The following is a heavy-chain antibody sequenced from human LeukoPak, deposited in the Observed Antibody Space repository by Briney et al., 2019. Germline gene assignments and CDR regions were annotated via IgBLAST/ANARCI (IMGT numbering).Heavy chain of an antibody. D-gene: IGHD6-25*01. V-gene: IGHV3-74*01. J-gene: IGHJ4*02. CDR2: IKSDGSDK. Sequence: GGSLRLSCAASGSTFSRYWMHWVRQAPGKGLVWVSRIKSDGSDKIYADSVKGRFTISRDNAKNTLYLQMDSLRAEDMAVYYCATGSGNYFSYWGQGTLVTVAS. CDR1: GSTFSRYW. CDR3: ATGSGNYFSY.